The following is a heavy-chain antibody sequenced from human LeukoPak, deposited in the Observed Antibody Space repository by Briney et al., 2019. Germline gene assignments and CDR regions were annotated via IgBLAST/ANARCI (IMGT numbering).Heavy chain of an antibody. CDR2: ISGSGSST. V-gene: IGHV3-23*01. CDR1: GFTFSNYA. Sequence: GGSLRLSCVASGFTFSNYAMSWVRQAPGKGLEWVSAISGSGSSTYYADSVKGRFTISRDNSKNTVYLQMNSLRAEDTAIYYCAKETTFYYDSSGYWGYWGQGTLVTVSS. J-gene: IGHJ4*02. CDR3: AKETTFYYDSSGYWGY. D-gene: IGHD3-22*01.